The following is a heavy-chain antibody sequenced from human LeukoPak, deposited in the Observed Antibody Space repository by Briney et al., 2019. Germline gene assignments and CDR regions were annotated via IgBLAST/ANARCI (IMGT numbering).Heavy chain of an antibody. Sequence: GASVKVSCNTSGNNLSRYIHWMRQAPGQGLEWMGWIDPHSGGTNSAQKFQGRVAMTRDTSISAVYTELTSLRSDDTAVYYCAVSIQAPAIPAFDYWGQGTLVTVSS. V-gene: IGHV1-2*02. CDR1: GNNLSRY. J-gene: IGHJ4*02. CDR2: IDPHSGGT. D-gene: IGHD2-21*02. CDR3: AVSIQAPAIPAFDY.